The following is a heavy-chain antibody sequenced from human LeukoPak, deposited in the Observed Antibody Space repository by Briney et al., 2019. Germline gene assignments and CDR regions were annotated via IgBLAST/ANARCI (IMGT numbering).Heavy chain of an antibody. V-gene: IGHV3-11*04. Sequence: GGSLRLSCAASGFTFSDYYMSWLRQAPGKGREWVSYISSSGSTIYYADSVKGRFTISRDNAKNSLYLQMNSLRAEDTAVYYCARGRYNWNRPDAFDIWGQGTMVTVSS. CDR2: ISSSGSTI. CDR1: GFTFSDYY. D-gene: IGHD1-20*01. CDR3: ARGRYNWNRPDAFDI. J-gene: IGHJ3*02.